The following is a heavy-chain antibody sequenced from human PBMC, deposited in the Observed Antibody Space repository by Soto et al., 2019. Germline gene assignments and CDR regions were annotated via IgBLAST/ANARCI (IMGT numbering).Heavy chain of an antibody. CDR1: GGSISSYY. D-gene: IGHD3-9*01. J-gene: IGHJ4*02. Sequence: QVQLQESGPGLVKPSETLSLTCTVSGGSISSYYWSWIRQPPGKGLEWIGYIYYSGSTNYNPSLKSRVTISVDTSKNQFSLKLSSVTAADTAVYYCARVAPRYKTYEYWGQGTLVTVSS. CDR2: IYYSGST. CDR3: ARVAPRYKTYEY. V-gene: IGHV4-59*01.